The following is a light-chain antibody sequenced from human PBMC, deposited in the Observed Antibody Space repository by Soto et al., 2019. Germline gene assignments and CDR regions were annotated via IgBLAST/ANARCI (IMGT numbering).Light chain of an antibody. CDR1: SSDVGGYKY. J-gene: IGLJ2*01. Sequence: QSALTQPRSVSGSPGQSVTISCTGTSSDVGGYKYVSWYQQHPGKVPKLMMFDVSERPSGVPDRFSGSKSGNTASLSISGLQAEDEADYYCCAYAGSYTVLFGGGTKPPS. CDR2: DVS. CDR3: CAYAGSYTVL. V-gene: IGLV2-11*01.